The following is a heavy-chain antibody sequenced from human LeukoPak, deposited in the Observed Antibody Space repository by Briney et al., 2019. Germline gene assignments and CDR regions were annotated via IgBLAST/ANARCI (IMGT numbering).Heavy chain of an antibody. CDR2: ISGSGGST. CDR3: QCRLYDYVWGSYHIEFDY. J-gene: IGHJ4*02. D-gene: IGHD3-16*02. V-gene: IGHV3-23*01. CDR1: GFTFSSYA. Sequence: PGGSLRLSCAASGFTFSSYAMNWVRQAPGKGLEWVSAISGSGGSTYYADSVKGRFTISRDNSKNTLYLQMISLRAEDTAVYYCQCRLYDYVWGSYHIEFDYWGQGTLVTVSS.